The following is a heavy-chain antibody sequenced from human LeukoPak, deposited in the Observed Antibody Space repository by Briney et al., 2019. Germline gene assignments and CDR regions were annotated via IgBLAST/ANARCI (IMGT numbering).Heavy chain of an antibody. CDR1: GGSISSYY. CDR2: MYYSGST. V-gene: IGHV4-59*07. CDR3: ARLRRAGWLEYYFDY. Sequence: SDTLSLTCTVSGGSISSYYWSWIRQPPGKGLQWIGYMYYSGSTNYNPSLKSRVTISVDTSKNQFSLKLSSVTAADTAVYYCARLRRAGWLEYYFDYWGQGTLVTVSS. J-gene: IGHJ4*02. D-gene: IGHD6-19*01.